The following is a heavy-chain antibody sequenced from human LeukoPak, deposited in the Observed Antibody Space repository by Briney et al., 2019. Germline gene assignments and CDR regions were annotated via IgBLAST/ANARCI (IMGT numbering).Heavy chain of an antibody. D-gene: IGHD4-11*01. CDR2: IYYSGST. J-gene: IGHJ6*03. CDR3: ARTPGYSNYGYYYYYMDV. CDR1: GGSISSHY. V-gene: IGHV4-59*11. Sequence: SETLSLTCTVPGGSISSHYWSWIRQPPGKGLEWIGYIYYSGSTNYNPSLKSRVTISVDTSKNQFSLKLSSVTAADTAVYYCARTPGYSNYGYYYYYMDVWGKGTTVTVSS.